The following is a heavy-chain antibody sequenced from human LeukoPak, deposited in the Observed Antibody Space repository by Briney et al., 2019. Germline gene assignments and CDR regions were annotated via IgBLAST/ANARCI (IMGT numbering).Heavy chain of an antibody. J-gene: IGHJ1*01. V-gene: IGHV1-18*01. CDR2: ISAYNGNT. D-gene: IGHD3-3*01. Sequence: GASVKVSCKASGYTFTSYGISWVRQAPGQGFEWMGWISAYNGNTNYAQKLQGRVTMTTDTSMSTAYMELRSLRSDDTAVYYCARKEDDFWSGYYPEYFQHWGQGTLVTVSS. CDR1: GYTFTSYG. CDR3: ARKEDDFWSGYYPEYFQH.